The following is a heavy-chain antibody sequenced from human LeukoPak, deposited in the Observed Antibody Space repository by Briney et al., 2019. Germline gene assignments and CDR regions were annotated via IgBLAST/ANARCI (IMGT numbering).Heavy chain of an antibody. V-gene: IGHV1-69*13. Sequence: ASVKVSCKASGGTFSSYAISWVRQAPGQGLEWMGGIIPIFGTANYAQKFQGRVTITADESTSTAYMELSSLRSEDTAVYYCARSGTGLLRYYFDYWGQGTLITVSS. J-gene: IGHJ4*02. D-gene: IGHD3-22*01. CDR3: ARSGTGLLRYYFDY. CDR1: GGTFSSYA. CDR2: IIPIFGTA.